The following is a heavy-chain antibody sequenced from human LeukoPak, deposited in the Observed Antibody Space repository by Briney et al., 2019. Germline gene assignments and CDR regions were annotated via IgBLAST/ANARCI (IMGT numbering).Heavy chain of an antibody. CDR3: ARDLWQAAAGPDY. J-gene: IGHJ4*02. D-gene: IGHD6-13*01. V-gene: IGHV3-11*04. Sequence: PGGSLRLSCAASGFTFSDYYMSWIRQAPGKGLEWVSYISSSGSTIYYADSVKGRFTISRDNSKNTLYLQMNSLRAEDTAVYYCARDLWQAAAGPDYWGQEPLVTVSS. CDR1: GFTFSDYY. CDR2: ISSSGSTI.